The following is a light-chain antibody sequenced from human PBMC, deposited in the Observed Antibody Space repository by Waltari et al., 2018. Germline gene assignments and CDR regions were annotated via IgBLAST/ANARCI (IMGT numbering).Light chain of an antibody. CDR1: QSPVHDNGYLY. J-gene: IGKJ5*01. CDR2: LTS. Sequence: DIVMTQSPLSLPVTPGEPAPISCTSSQSPVHDNGYLYLDWYLQKPGQSPQLLIYLTSTRASGVPDRFSGSGSGTDFTLKISRVEAEDVGVYYCMQALQTPAFGQGTRLEIK. CDR3: MQALQTPA. V-gene: IGKV2-28*01.